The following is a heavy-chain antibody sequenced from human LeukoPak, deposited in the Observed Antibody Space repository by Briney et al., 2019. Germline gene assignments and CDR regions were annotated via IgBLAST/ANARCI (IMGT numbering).Heavy chain of an antibody. Sequence: PGGSLRLSCAASGFTFSSYGMHWFRQAPGKGLEWVAVIWYDGSNKYYADSVKGRFAISRDTSNNTLYLQMNNLRADDTAVYYCAKTLGEATDYWGQGTLVTVSS. CDR2: IWYDGSNK. CDR3: AKTLGEATDY. D-gene: IGHD3-16*01. V-gene: IGHV3-33*08. CDR1: GFTFSSYG. J-gene: IGHJ4*02.